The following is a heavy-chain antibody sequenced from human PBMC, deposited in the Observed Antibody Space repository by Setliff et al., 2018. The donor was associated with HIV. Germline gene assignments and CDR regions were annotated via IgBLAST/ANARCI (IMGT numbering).Heavy chain of an antibody. CDR3: ARGVTIFGVVILPPNWFDP. V-gene: IGHV4-59*11. Sequence: SETLSLTCTVSGGSITGHYWSWIRQPPGKGLEWIGYIHYSGSTNYNPSLKSRVTISVDTSKNQFSLKLSSVTAADTAVYYCARGVTIFGVVILPPNWFDPWGQGTLVTVSS. CDR2: IHYSGST. D-gene: IGHD3-3*01. J-gene: IGHJ5*02. CDR1: GGSITGHY.